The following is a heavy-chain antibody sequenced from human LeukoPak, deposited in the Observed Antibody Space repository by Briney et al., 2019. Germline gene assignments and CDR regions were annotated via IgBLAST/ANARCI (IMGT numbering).Heavy chain of an antibody. V-gene: IGHV1-3*01. CDR2: INAGNGNT. D-gene: IGHD4-17*01. CDR3: ARTYGDSLYYGMDV. Sequence: ASVKVSCKASGYTFTSYAMHWVRQAPGQRLEWMGWINAGNGNTKYSQKFQGRVTITRDTSASTAYMELSSLRSEDTAVYYCARTYGDSLYYGMDVWGQGATVTVSS. J-gene: IGHJ6*02. CDR1: GYTFTSYA.